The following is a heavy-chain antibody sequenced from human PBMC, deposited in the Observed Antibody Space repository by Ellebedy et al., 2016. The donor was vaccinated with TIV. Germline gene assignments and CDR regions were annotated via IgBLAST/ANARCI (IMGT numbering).Heavy chain of an antibody. CDR2: IKQDGSEK. Sequence: GESLKISCAASGFTFSNYWMSWVRQAPGKGLEWVANIKQDGSEKYYVDSVKGRFAISRDNAKKSLYLQMNSLGDEDTAVYYCARDQWLGRAYYFDIWGQGVLVTVSS. J-gene: IGHJ4*02. CDR1: GFTFSNYW. V-gene: IGHV3-7*01. CDR3: ARDQWLGRAYYFDI. D-gene: IGHD6-19*01.